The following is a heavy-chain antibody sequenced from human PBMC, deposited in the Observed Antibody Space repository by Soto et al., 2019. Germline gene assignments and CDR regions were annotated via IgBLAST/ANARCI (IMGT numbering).Heavy chain of an antibody. J-gene: IGHJ5*02. CDR3: AHRATMTIFGLIIDNGLWFDP. V-gene: IGHV2-5*02. D-gene: IGHD3-3*01. CDR1: GFSLSTSGAA. CDR2: IYWDGDK. Sequence: QINLIESGPTLVKPTQTLTLTCTFSGFSLSTSGAAVGWVRQPPGRALEWLALIYWDGDKRYNASLGNRLTISKATYLTQVVLTLPHVDPADTATYYCAHRATMTIFGLIIDNGLWFDPWGQGTRVIVSS.